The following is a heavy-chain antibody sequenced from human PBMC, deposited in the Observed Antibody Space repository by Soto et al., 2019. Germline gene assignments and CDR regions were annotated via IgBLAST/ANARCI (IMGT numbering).Heavy chain of an antibody. CDR1: GGSFSGYY. J-gene: IGHJ5*02. V-gene: IGHV4-34*01. CDR3: ARGRRITMVRGVTSPAWFDP. D-gene: IGHD3-10*01. CDR2: INHSGST. Sequence: SETLSLTCAVYGGSFSGYYWSWIRQPPGKGLEWIGEINHSGSTNYNPSLKSRVTISVDTSKNQFSLKLSSVTAADTAVYYCARGRRITMVRGVTSPAWFDPWGQGTLVTVSS.